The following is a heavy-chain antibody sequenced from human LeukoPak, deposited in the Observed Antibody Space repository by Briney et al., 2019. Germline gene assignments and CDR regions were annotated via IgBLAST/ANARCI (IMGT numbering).Heavy chain of an antibody. CDR3: AKRTSTWFDP. J-gene: IGHJ5*02. CDR1: EFTFSSYG. CDR2: ISYDGSNK. V-gene: IGHV3-30*18. Sequence: PGRSLRLSCAASEFTFSSYGMHWVRQAPGKGLEWVAVISYDGSNKYYADSVKGRFTIPRDNSKNTLYLQMNSLRAEDTAVYYCAKRTSTWFDPWGQGTLVTVSS.